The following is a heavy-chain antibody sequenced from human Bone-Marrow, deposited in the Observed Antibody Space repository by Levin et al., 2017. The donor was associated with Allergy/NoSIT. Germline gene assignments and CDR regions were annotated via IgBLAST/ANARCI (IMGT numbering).Heavy chain of an antibody. CDR3: ARQSPSIAAEGCFDY. CDR1: GFTFSSYW. J-gene: IGHJ4*02. D-gene: IGHD6-6*01. CDR2: IKQDGSEK. V-gene: IGHV3-7*01. Sequence: GGSLRLSCAASGFTFSSYWMSWVRQAPGKGLEWVANIKQDGSEKYYVDSVKGRFTISRDNAKNSLYLQMNSLRAEDTAVYYCARQSPSIAAEGCFDYWGQGTLVTVSS.